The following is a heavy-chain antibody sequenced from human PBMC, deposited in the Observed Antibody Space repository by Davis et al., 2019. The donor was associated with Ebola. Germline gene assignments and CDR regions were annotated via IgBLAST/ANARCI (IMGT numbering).Heavy chain of an antibody. V-gene: IGHV3-30-3*01. Sequence: GESLKISCAASGFIFSSYAMHWVRPAPGKGLEWVAVISYDGSNKYYADSVKGRFTISRDNSKNTLYLQMNSLSAEDTAVYYCARLGDIVVVVAAPFDYWGQGTLVTVSS. CDR2: ISYDGSNK. CDR1: GFIFSSYA. D-gene: IGHD2-15*01. J-gene: IGHJ4*02. CDR3: ARLGDIVVVVAAPFDY.